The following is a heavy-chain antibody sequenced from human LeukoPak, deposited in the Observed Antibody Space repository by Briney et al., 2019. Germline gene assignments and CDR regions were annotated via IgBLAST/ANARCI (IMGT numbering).Heavy chain of an antibody. J-gene: IGHJ4*02. CDR1: GFTVSSNY. D-gene: IGHD6-13*01. Sequence: GGSLRLSCAASGFTVSSNYMSWVRQAPGKGLEWVSVIYSGGSTYYAGSVKGRFTISRDNSKNTLYLQMNSLRAEDTAVYYCARELPRIAAAGKGGYWGQGTLVTVSS. V-gene: IGHV3-53*05. CDR3: ARELPRIAAAGKGGY. CDR2: IYSGGST.